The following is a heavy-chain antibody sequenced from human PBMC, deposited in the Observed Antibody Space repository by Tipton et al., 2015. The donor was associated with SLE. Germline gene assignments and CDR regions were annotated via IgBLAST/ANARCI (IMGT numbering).Heavy chain of an antibody. J-gene: IGHJ3*02. D-gene: IGHD6-19*01. CDR3: ARVIGRYSSGLDAFDI. CDR1: GFTFSSYE. Sequence: SLRLSCAASGFTFSSYEMNWVRQAPGKGLEWLSYISSSGSTIYYADSVKGRFTISRDNAKNSLYLQMNSLRAEDTAVYYCARVIGRYSSGLDAFDIWGQGTMVTVSS. CDR2: ISSSGSTI. V-gene: IGHV3-48*03.